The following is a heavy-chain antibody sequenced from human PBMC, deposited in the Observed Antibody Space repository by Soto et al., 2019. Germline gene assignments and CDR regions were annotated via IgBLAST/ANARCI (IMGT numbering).Heavy chain of an antibody. Sequence: QVQLVQSGAEVKKPGASVKVSCKASGYTFTSYYMHWVRQAPGQGLEWMGIINPSGGSTSYEQKFQGRVTMTSDTSTSTVYMELSSLRSEDTAVYYCARSCSGGSCYSVGAFDIWGQGTMVTVSS. CDR2: INPSGGST. CDR1: GYTFTSYY. V-gene: IGHV1-46*03. D-gene: IGHD2-15*01. J-gene: IGHJ3*02. CDR3: ARSCSGGSCYSVGAFDI.